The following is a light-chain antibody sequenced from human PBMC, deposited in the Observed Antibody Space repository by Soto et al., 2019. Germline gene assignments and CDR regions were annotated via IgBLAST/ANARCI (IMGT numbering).Light chain of an antibody. CDR3: QQYNSFSRT. J-gene: IGKJ1*01. CDR1: QSVSNW. Sequence: DIQMTQSPSTLSASVGDTVTVTCRASQSVSNWLAWYQQKPGKAPKLLIYDASSLESGVPSRFSGSRSGTEFTLTISSLQPADFATYYCQQYNSFSRTFGQGTKVEIK. CDR2: DAS. V-gene: IGKV1-5*01.